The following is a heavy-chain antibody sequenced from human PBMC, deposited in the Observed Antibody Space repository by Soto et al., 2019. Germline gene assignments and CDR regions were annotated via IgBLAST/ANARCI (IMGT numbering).Heavy chain of an antibody. CDR1: GYTFTGYY. CDR3: AREGIVGATGFDY. D-gene: IGHD1-26*01. Sequence: ASVKVSCKASGYTFTGYYMHWVRQAPVKGLEWMGWINPNSGGTNYAQKFQGWVTMTRDTSISTAYMELSRLRSDDTAVYYCAREGIVGATGFDYWGQGTLVTVSS. V-gene: IGHV1-2*04. J-gene: IGHJ4*02. CDR2: INPNSGGT.